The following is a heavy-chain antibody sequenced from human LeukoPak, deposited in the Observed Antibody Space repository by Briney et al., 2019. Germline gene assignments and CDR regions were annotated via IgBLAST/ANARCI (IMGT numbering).Heavy chain of an antibody. V-gene: IGHV3-48*01. D-gene: IGHD3-10*01. CDR1: GFTVSSNY. CDR3: ARGYYGSGRSWFDP. J-gene: IGHJ5*02. CDR2: ISSSSSTI. Sequence: GGSLRLSCAASGFTVSSNYMSWVRQAPGKGLEWVSYISSSSSTINYADSVKGRFTISRDNAKNSLHLQMNSLRAEDTAAYYCARGYYGSGRSWFDPWGQGTLVTVSS.